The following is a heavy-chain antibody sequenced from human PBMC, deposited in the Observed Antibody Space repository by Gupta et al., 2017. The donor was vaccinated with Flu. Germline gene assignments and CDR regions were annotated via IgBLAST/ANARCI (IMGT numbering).Heavy chain of an antibody. Sequence: QLQLQESGPGLVKPSETLSLTCTVSGGSISSSSYYWGWIRQPPGKGLEWIGSIYYSGSTYYNPSLKSRVTISVDTSKNQFSLKLSSVTAADTAVYYCVAPPLIAAQPNNNWFDPWGQGTLVTVSS. CDR3: VAPPLIAAQPNNNWFDP. V-gene: IGHV4-39*01. J-gene: IGHJ5*02. CDR2: IYYSGST. D-gene: IGHD6-6*01. CDR1: GGSISSSSYY.